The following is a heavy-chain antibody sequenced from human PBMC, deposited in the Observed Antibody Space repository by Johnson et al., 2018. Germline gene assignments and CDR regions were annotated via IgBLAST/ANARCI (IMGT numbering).Heavy chain of an antibody. V-gene: IGHV3-30*03. CDR1: GFTFSNYG. CDR3: ARVGWEGAFDI. D-gene: IGHD1-26*01. J-gene: IGHJ3*02. Sequence: QVQLVQSGGGVVQPGRSLRLSCAASGFTFSNYGMHWVRQAPGKGLEWVAVISYDGSNKYYADSVKGRFTISRDNSKNTLYLQMGSLRAEDMAVYYCARVGWEGAFDIWGQGTMVTVSS. CDR2: ISYDGSNK.